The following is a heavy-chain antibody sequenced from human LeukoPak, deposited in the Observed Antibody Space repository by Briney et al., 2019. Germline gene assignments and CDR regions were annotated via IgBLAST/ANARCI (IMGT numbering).Heavy chain of an antibody. CDR3: ASVRSSGWSGIWFDP. J-gene: IGHJ5*02. CDR2: ISTTGSTI. CDR1: SFTFSNFE. V-gene: IGHV3-48*03. D-gene: IGHD6-13*01. Sequence: GGSLRLSRATSSFTFSNFELSWVCQAPGKGLEWISYISTTGSTIYYADSVEGRFTISRANARNSVYLQMNSLRAEDKAVYYCASVRSSGWSGIWFDPWGQGTLVTVSS.